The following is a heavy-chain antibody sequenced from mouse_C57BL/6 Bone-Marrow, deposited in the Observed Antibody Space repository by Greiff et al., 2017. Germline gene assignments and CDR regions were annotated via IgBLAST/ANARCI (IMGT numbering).Heavy chain of an antibody. V-gene: IGHV1-82*01. D-gene: IGHD2-5*01. CDR3: ARSDYSNWPWFAY. Sequence: VQLQQSGPELVKPGASVKISCKASGYAFSSSWMNWVKQRPGKGLEWIGRIYPGDGDTNYNGKFKGKATLTADKSSSPAYMQLSSLTSEDSAVYFCARSDYSNWPWFAYWGQGTLVTVSA. CDR1: GYAFSSSW. CDR2: IYPGDGDT. J-gene: IGHJ3*01.